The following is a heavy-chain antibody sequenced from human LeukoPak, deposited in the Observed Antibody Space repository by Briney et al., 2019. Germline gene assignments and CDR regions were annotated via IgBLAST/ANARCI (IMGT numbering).Heavy chain of an antibody. D-gene: IGHD6-19*01. CDR1: GGTFSSYA. Sequence: GASVKVSCKASGGTFSSYAISWVRQAPGQGLEWMGGIIPIFGTANYAQKFQGRVTITADESTSTAYMELNSLRAEDTAVYYCARPGVGYSSGFPARGVDFDYWGQGTLVTVSS. CDR3: ARPGVGYSSGFPARGVDFDY. J-gene: IGHJ4*02. V-gene: IGHV1-69*13. CDR2: IIPIFGTA.